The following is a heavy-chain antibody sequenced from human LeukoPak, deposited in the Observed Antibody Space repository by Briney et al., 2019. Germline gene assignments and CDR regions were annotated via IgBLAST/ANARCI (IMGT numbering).Heavy chain of an antibody. J-gene: IGHJ4*02. CDR3: ASEMATTNDY. CDR2: IVPIFGTA. V-gene: IGHV1-69*13. D-gene: IGHD5-24*01. CDR1: GGTFSSYA. Sequence: SVKVSYKASGGTFSSYAISWVRQAPGQGLEWMGGIVPIFGTANYAQKFQGRVTITADESTSTAYMELSSLRSEDTAVYYCASEMATTNDYWGQGTLVTASS.